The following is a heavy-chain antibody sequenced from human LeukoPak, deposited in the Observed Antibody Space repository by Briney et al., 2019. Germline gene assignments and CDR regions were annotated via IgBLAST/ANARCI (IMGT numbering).Heavy chain of an antibody. D-gene: IGHD6-6*01. V-gene: IGHV1-2*06. Sequence: GASVKVSFKASGYTFTGNYMHWVRQAPGQGLELMGRINPNSGGTNYAQKFQGRVTMTRDTSISTAYMELSRLRSDDTAVYYCARTPIDTYSSSASPFDYWGQGTLVTVSS. CDR3: ARTPIDTYSSSASPFDY. J-gene: IGHJ4*02. CDR1: GYTFTGNY. CDR2: INPNSGGT.